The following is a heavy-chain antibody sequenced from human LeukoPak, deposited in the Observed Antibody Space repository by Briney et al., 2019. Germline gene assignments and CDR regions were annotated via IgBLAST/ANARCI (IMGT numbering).Heavy chain of an antibody. CDR3: ARTKVRGRFDY. CDR2: INHSGST. D-gene: IGHD3-10*01. V-gene: IGHV4-34*01. CDR1: GGSFGGYY. Sequence: SETLSLTCAVYGGSFGGYYWSWIRQPPGKGLEWIGEINHSGSTNYNPSLKSRVTISVDTSKNQFSLKLSSVTAADTAVYYCARTKVRGRFDYWGQGTLVTVSS. J-gene: IGHJ4*02.